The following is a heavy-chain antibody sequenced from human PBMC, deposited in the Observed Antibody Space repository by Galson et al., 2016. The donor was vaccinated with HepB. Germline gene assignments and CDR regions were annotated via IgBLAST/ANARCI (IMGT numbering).Heavy chain of an antibody. CDR2: IGTAGDP. V-gene: IGHV3-13*05. J-gene: IGHJ3*02. Sequence: SLRLSCAATGFTFSTHDMHWVRQPPGKGLEWVSAIGTAGDPFYAGSVKGRFTISRENAKNSLSLQMNSLRAGDTAVYYCARRTQQLGAFDIWGQGTIVSVSS. D-gene: IGHD6-13*01. CDR3: ARRTQQLGAFDI. CDR1: GFTFSTHD.